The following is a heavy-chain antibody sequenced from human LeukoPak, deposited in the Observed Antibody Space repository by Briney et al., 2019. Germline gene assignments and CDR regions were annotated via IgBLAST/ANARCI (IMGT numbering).Heavy chain of an antibody. D-gene: IGHD2-15*01. Sequence: GRSLRLSCAASGFTFSSYAMHWVRQAPGKGLEWVAVIPYDGSNKYYADSVKGRFTISRDNSKNTMYLQMNSLRAEDTAVYYCARAEVVAASLFDYWGQGTLVTVSS. CDR3: ARAEVVAASLFDY. V-gene: IGHV3-30*04. CDR1: GFTFSSYA. J-gene: IGHJ4*02. CDR2: IPYDGSNK.